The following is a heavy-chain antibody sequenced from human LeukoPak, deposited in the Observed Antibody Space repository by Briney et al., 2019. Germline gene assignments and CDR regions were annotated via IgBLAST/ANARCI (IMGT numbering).Heavy chain of an antibody. V-gene: IGHV4-4*02. CDR2: INHSGST. D-gene: IGHD1-14*01. CDR1: GGSISGSNW. Sequence: PSETLSLTCAVSGGSISGSNWWSWVRQPPGKGLEWIGEINHSGSTNYNPSLKSRVTISVDTSKNQFSLKLSSVTAADTAVYYCARHTGYGMDVWGQGTTVTVSS. J-gene: IGHJ6*02. CDR3: ARHTGYGMDV.